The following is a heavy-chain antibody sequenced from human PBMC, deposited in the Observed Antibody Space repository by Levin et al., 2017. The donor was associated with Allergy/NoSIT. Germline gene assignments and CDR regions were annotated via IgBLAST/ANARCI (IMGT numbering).Heavy chain of an antibody. CDR1: GGSFSGYY. Sequence: SETLSLTCAVYGGSFSGYYWSWIRQPPGKGLEWIGEINHSGSTNYNPSLKSRVTISVDTSKNQFSLKLSSVTAADTAVYYCARGRRYYYGSGRVDDYMDGWGKGTTVTVSS. CDR2: INHSGST. CDR3: ARGRRYYYGSGRVDDYMDG. J-gene: IGHJ6*03. V-gene: IGHV4-34*01. D-gene: IGHD3-10*01.